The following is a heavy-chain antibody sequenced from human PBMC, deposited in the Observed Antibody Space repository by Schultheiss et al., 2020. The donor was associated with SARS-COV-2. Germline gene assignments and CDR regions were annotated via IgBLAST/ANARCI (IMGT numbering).Heavy chain of an antibody. Sequence: SETLSLTCTVSGGSISSYYWNWIRQPAGQGLEWIGRIYTSGNTNYNPSLKSRVTISVDKSKNQFSLKLSSVTAADAAVYYCARDVLTIGTGTYPDPWGQGTLVTVSS. V-gene: IGHV4-4*07. CDR3: ARDVLTIGTGTYPDP. CDR2: IYTSGNT. D-gene: IGHD1-26*01. CDR1: GGSISSYY. J-gene: IGHJ5*02.